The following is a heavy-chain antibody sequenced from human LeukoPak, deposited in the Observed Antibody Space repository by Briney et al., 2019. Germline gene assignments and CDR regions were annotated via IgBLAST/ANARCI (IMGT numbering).Heavy chain of an antibody. V-gene: IGHV1-2*04. CDR1: GYTFTGYY. CDR3: ARGMDSSGWRYYYYGMDV. J-gene: IGHJ6*02. D-gene: IGHD6-19*01. CDR2: INPNSGGT. Sequence: GASVKVSCKASGYTFTGYYMHWVRQAPGQGLEWMGWINPNSGGTNYAQKFQGWVTMTRDTSISTAYMELSRLRSDDTAVYYCARGMDSSGWRYYYYGMDVWGQGTTVTVSS.